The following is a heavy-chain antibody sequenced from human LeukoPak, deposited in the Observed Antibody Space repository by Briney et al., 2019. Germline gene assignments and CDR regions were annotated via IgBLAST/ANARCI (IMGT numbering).Heavy chain of an antibody. Sequence: SETLSLTCTVSGGSISSGDYYWSWIRQHPGKGLEWIGYIYYSGATYYNPSLRSRVSISVDTSKNQFSLKLSSVTAADTAMYYCARYYGNNWFDPWGQGTLVTVSS. V-gene: IGHV4-31*03. J-gene: IGHJ5*02. CDR1: GGSISSGDYY. CDR2: IYYSGAT. CDR3: ARYYGNNWFDP. D-gene: IGHD4-17*01.